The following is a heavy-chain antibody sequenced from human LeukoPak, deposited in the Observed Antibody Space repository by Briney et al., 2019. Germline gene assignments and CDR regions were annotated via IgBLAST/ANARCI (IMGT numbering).Heavy chain of an antibody. D-gene: IGHD3-3*01. J-gene: IGHJ4*02. CDR1: GFTFSSYS. CDR2: ISSSSSYI. CDR3: ARDRTLKDTIFGY. Sequence: PGGSLRLSCAASGFTFSSYSMNWVRQAPGKGLEWVSSISSSSSYIYYADSVKGRFTISRDNAKNSLYLQMNSLRAEDTAVYYCARDRTLKDTIFGYWGQGTLVTVSS. V-gene: IGHV3-21*01.